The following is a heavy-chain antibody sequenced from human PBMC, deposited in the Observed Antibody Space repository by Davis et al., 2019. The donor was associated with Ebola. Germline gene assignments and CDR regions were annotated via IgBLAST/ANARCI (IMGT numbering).Heavy chain of an antibody. J-gene: IGHJ1*01. D-gene: IGHD2-15*01. CDR1: GLTFSNCW. CDR2: IKEDGSEK. CDR3: ASTSGWYFHH. V-gene: IGHV3-7*01. Sequence: PGGSLRLSCAVSGLTFSNCWMNWVRQLPGKGLEWVAKIKEDGSEKYYVDSVKGRFTISRDNAKNSLYLQMNSLRVEDTAVYYCASTSGWYFHHWGQGTLVSVSS.